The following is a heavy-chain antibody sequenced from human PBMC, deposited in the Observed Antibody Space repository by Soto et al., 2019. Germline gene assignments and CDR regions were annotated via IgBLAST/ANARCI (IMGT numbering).Heavy chain of an antibody. CDR1: GLSLSTSGVG. CDR3: AHRRPYIVVVPAAIGFSWFDP. D-gene: IGHD2-2*01. J-gene: IGHJ5*02. Sequence: SGPTLVNPTQTLTLTCTFSGLSLSTSGVGVGWIRQPPGKALEWLALIYWNDDKRYSPSLKSRLTITKDTSKNQVVLTMTNMDPVDTATYYCAHRRPYIVVVPAAIGFSWFDPWGQGTLVTVSS. V-gene: IGHV2-5*01. CDR2: IYWNDDK.